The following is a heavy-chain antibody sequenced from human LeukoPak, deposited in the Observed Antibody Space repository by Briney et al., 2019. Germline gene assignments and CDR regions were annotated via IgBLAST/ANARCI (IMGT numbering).Heavy chain of an antibody. Sequence: SETLSLTCAVYGGSFSGYYWSWIRQPPGKGPEWIGEINHSGSTNYNPSLKSRVTISVDTSKNQFSLKLSSVTAADTAVYYCARGRITIFGVVIKPLDYWGQGTLVTVSS. J-gene: IGHJ4*02. CDR3: ARGRITIFGVVIKPLDY. CDR1: GGSFSGYY. V-gene: IGHV4-34*01. D-gene: IGHD3-3*01. CDR2: INHSGST.